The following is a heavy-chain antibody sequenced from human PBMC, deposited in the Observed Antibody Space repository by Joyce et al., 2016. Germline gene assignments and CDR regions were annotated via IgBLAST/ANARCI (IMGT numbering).Heavy chain of an antibody. D-gene: IGHD2/OR15-2a*01. CDR3: ARDPQNFGF. Sequence: VQLQESGPGLVKPSETLSLTCDVSGDSISSGYFYGWVRQAPGKGLEWIANIYHNGKTYYTASLKIRVTISVDTSKNQLSLKLSSVTAADTAVYYCARDPQNFGFWGQGTLVIVSS. CDR2: IYHNGKT. V-gene: IGHV4-38-2*02. CDR1: GDSISSGYF. J-gene: IGHJ4*02.